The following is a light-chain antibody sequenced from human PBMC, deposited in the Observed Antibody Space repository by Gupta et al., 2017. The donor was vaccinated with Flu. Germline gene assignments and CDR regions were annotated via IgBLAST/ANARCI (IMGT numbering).Light chain of an antibody. CDR1: QSVSSSY. CDR2: GAS. Sequence: ELVFTQSPGTLSLYPGERATLSCRASQSVSSSYLAWYQQKPGQAPRLHIYGASSRATGIPDRFSGSGSGTDFTLTISRLEPEDFAVYYCQQYLTFGGGTKVEIK. CDR3: QQYLT. J-gene: IGKJ4*01. V-gene: IGKV3-20*01.